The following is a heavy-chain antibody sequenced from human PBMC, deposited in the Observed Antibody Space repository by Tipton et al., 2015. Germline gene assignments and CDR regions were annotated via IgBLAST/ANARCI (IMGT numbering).Heavy chain of an antibody. V-gene: IGHV3-53*01. J-gene: IGHJ4*02. D-gene: IGHD3-10*01. CDR1: DLTVSSNY. CDR3: ARDPYYGLGSYHFLDY. Sequence: GSLRLSCAASDLTVSSNYTTWVRQAPGKGLEWVSIIYNDGTTYAADSVKGRFTISRDNSKNTVFLQMNSLRAEDTAIYYCARDPYYGLGSYHFLDYWGQGILVTVSS. CDR2: IYNDGTT.